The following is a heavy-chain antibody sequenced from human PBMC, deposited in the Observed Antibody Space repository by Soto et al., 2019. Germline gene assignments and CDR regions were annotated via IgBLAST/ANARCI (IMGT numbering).Heavy chain of an antibody. CDR1: GDSISTFY. V-gene: IGHV4-59*01. Sequence: LETLSLTCTVSGDSISTFYWGWMRQSPGKELEWIGYVYYTGSTNYNPSLKSRVTISVDRSKNQFSLKLTSANAADTAVYYCARGRTVRNYADDSSDYFYFFDYWGQGTQVTVSS. J-gene: IGHJ4*02. CDR3: ARGRTVRNYADDSSDYFYFFDY. D-gene: IGHD3-22*01. CDR2: VYYTGST.